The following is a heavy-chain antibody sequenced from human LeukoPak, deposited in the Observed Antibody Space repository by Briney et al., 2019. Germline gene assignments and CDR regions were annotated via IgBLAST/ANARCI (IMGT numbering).Heavy chain of an antibody. CDR2: ISSSSSYI. CDR1: GFTFSSYS. V-gene: IGHV3-21*01. J-gene: IGHJ4*02. CDR3: ARDRSSSSWYVPFDY. Sequence: GGSLRLSCAASGFTFSSYSMNWVRQAPGKGLEWVSSISSSSSYIYYADSVEGRFTISRDNAKNSLYLQMNSLRAEDTAVYYCARDRSSSSWYVPFDYWGQGTLVTVSS. D-gene: IGHD6-13*01.